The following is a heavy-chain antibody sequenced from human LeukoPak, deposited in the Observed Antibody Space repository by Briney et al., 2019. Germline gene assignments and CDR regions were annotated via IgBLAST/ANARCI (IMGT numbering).Heavy chain of an antibody. Sequence: GGSLKLSCAASGFTFSDSAMNWVRQASGKGLEWVGHIRGKTNSYATAYAASVRGRFTISRDNSKNTLYLQMNSLRAEDTAVYYCAKDYSYYDILTGYHWGQGTLVTVSS. CDR3: AKDYSYYDILTGYH. J-gene: IGHJ5*02. CDR1: GFTFSDSA. CDR2: IRGKTNSYAT. D-gene: IGHD3-9*01. V-gene: IGHV3-73*01.